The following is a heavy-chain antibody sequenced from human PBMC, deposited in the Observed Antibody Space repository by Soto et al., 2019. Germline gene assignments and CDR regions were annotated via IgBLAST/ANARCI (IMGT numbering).Heavy chain of an antibody. CDR3: AKDGLVDPLYYYYYMDV. J-gene: IGHJ6*03. D-gene: IGHD3-10*01. CDR2: ISYDGSNK. Sequence: GGSLRLSCAASGFTFSSYGMHWVRQAPGKGLEWVAVISYDGSNKYYADSVKGRFTISRDNSKNTLYLQMNSLRAEDTAVYYCAKDGLVDPLYYYYYMDVWGKGTTVTVSS. V-gene: IGHV3-30*18. CDR1: GFTFSSYG.